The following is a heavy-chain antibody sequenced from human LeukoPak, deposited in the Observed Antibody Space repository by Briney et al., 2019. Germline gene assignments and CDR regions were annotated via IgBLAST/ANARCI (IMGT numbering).Heavy chain of an antibody. D-gene: IGHD4-17*01. CDR3: ARDQYGAQGHDY. Sequence: ASETLSLTCAVYGGSFSGYYWSWIRQPPGKGLEWIGEINHSGSTNYNPSLKSRVTISVDTSKNQFSLKLSSVTAADTAVYYCARDQYGAQGHDYWGQGTLVTVSS. CDR1: GGSFSGYY. CDR2: INHSGST. V-gene: IGHV4-34*01. J-gene: IGHJ4*02.